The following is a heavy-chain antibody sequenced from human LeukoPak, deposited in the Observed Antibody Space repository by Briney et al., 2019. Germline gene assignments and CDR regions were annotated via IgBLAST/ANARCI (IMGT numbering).Heavy chain of an antibody. CDR3: ARGWGDCTTVSCYTGGDVFDM. CDR1: GFTFRSYW. D-gene: IGHD2-2*02. J-gene: IGHJ3*02. Sequence: GGSLGLSCVASGFTFRSYWMNWVRQAPGKGLEWVANIKQDGSEKYYVDSVKGRFTISRDNTKNSLFLQMNSLRAEDTAVYYCARGWGDCTTVSCYTGGDVFDMWGQGTMVTVSS. CDR2: IKQDGSEK. V-gene: IGHV3-7*01.